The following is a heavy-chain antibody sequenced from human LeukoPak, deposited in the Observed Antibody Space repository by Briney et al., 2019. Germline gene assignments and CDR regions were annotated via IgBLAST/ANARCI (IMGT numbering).Heavy chain of an antibody. Sequence: SETLSLTCTVSGGSISSSSYYWGWIRQPPGKGLEWIGSIYYSGSTYYNPSLKSRVTISVDTSKNQFSLKLSSVTAADTAVYYCARVVVAATYYFDHWGQGTLVTVSS. V-gene: IGHV4-39*01. CDR3: ARVVVAATYYFDH. J-gene: IGHJ4*02. CDR2: IYYSGST. CDR1: GGSISSSSYY. D-gene: IGHD2-15*01.